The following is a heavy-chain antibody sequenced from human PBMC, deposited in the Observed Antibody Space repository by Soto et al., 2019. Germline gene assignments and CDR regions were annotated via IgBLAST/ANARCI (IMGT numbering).Heavy chain of an antibody. CDR1: GGTFSSYA. V-gene: IGHV1-69*12. J-gene: IGHJ4*02. CDR2: IIPIFGTA. Sequence: QVQLVQSGAEVKKPGSSVKVSCKASGGTFSSYAISWVRQAPGQGLEWMGGIIPIFGTADYAQKFQGRVTITADESTSTAYRELSSLRSEYTAVYYCARHYDSSGDYYRGLDYWGQGTLVTVSS. CDR3: ARHYDSSGDYYRGLDY. D-gene: IGHD3-22*01.